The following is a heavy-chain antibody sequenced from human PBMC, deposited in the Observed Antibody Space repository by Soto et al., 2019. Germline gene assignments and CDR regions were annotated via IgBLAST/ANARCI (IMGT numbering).Heavy chain of an antibody. J-gene: IGHJ5*02. CDR3: ARARGNCSSPSCRNWFDP. CDR2: IIPIFGTA. V-gene: IGHV1-69*13. CDR1: GGTFSSYA. Sequence: SVKVSCKASGGTFSSYAISWVRQAPGQGLEWMGGIIPIFGTANYAQKFQGRVTIPADESTSTAYMELSSLRSEDTAVYDGARARGNCSSPSCRNWFDPWGQGTLVTVSS. D-gene: IGHD2-2*01.